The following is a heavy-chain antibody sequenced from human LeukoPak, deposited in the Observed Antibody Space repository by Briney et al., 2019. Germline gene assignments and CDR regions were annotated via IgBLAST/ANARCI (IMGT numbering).Heavy chain of an antibody. D-gene: IGHD7-27*01. J-gene: IGHJ4*02. V-gene: IGHV3-48*02. CDR3: ARDLNWGFDY. CDR1: GFTFSSYS. Sequence: GGSPRLSCAASGFTFSSYSMNWVRQAPGKGLEGVSYITSDSTDISYADSVKGRFSLSRDNAKNSLYLQMHSLRDEDTAVYYCARDLNWGFDYWGQGILVTVSS. CDR2: ITSDSTDI.